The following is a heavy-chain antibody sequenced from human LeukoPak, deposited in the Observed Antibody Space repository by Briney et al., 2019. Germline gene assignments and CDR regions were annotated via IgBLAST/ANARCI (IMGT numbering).Heavy chain of an antibody. J-gene: IGHJ5*02. CDR2: INPNSGGT. V-gene: IGHV1-2*06. D-gene: IGHD3-10*01. Sequence: GSVKVSCKASGYTFTGYYMHWVRQAPGQGLEWMGRINPNSGGTNYAQKFQGRVTMTRDTSISTAYMELSRLRSDDTAVYYCARGAYGSGSYYSNWFDPWGQGTLVTVSS. CDR3: ARGAYGSGSYYSNWFDP. CDR1: GYTFTGYY.